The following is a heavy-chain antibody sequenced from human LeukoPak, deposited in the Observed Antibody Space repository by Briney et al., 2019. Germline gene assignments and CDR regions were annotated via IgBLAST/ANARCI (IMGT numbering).Heavy chain of an antibody. D-gene: IGHD1-7*01. Sequence: GGSLRLSCAASGFTFDDYAMHWVRQAPGKGLEWVSLISGDGGSTYYADSVKGRFTISRDNAKNSLYLQMNNLRVEDTAVYYCARTIRGYWGQGTLVTVSS. CDR3: ARTIRGY. V-gene: IGHV3-43*02. CDR2: ISGDGGST. CDR1: GFTFDDYA. J-gene: IGHJ4*02.